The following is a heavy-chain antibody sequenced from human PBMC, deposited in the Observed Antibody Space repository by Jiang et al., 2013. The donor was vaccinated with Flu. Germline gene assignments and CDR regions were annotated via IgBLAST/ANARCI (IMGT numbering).Heavy chain of an antibody. CDR2: INPNSGVT. J-gene: IGHJ4*02. V-gene: IGHV1-2*02. Sequence: GAEVKKPGASVKVSCKVSGYSFTGQFMHWVRQAPGQGLEWMGWINPNSGVTNYAQKFQGRVTLTRDTSISTAYMDLSSLRFDDTAVYYCARSGPRRQWLVRIIDYWGQGT. CDR3: ARSGPRRQWLVRIIDY. D-gene: IGHD6-19*01. CDR1: GYSFTGQF.